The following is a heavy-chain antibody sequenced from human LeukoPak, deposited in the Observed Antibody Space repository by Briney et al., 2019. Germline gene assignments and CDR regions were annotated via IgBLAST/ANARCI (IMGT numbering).Heavy chain of an antibody. D-gene: IGHD3-3*01. CDR1: GFNFSIYS. CDR2: INYKTKGGTA. CDR3: TTDHRTIYGVVFPDY. Sequence: GGSLRLSCAASGFNFSIYSMNWVRQAPGKGLEWVGRINYKTKGGTADYAAPAEGRFTISRDDSKDTLYLQMNSLKTEDTALYYCTTDHRTIYGVVFPDYWGQGTLVTVSS. V-gene: IGHV3-15*01. J-gene: IGHJ4*02.